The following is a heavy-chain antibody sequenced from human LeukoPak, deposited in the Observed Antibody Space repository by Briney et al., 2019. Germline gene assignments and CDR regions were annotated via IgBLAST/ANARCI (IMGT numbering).Heavy chain of an antibody. CDR2: IYYSGST. D-gene: IGHD4-17*01. CDR3: ARDSDYGELIFDY. CDR1: GGSISGSY. Sequence: KASETLSLTCTVSGGSISGSYWSWIRQPPGKGLECIGYIYYSGSTNFNPSLKSRVTMSVDTSKNQFSLKLSSVTAADTAVYYCARDSDYGELIFDYWGQGTLVTVSS. J-gene: IGHJ4*02. V-gene: IGHV4-59*01.